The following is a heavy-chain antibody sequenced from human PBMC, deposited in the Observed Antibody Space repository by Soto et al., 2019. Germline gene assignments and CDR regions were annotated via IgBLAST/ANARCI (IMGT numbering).Heavy chain of an antibody. CDR1: GFTFSSYA. CDR3: ARSFAVRVAARPWSPDY. J-gene: IGHJ4*02. V-gene: IGHV3-30-3*01. Sequence: GGSLRLSCAASGFTFSSYAMHWVRQAPGKGLEWVAVISYDGSNKYYADSVKGRFTISRDNSKNTLYLQMNSLRAEDTAVYYCARSFAVRVAARPWSPDYWGQGTLVTVSS. D-gene: IGHD6-6*01. CDR2: ISYDGSNK.